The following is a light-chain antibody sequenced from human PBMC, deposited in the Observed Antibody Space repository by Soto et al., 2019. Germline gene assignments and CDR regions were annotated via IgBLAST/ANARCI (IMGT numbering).Light chain of an antibody. J-gene: IGLJ1*01. CDR3: NSYSSTSFYV. CDR2: QVT. V-gene: IGLV2-14*01. Sequence: QSALAQPASVSGSPGQSITISCTGSGSELATFNYVSWYQQYPGKAPKLLIYQVTSRASGVSHRFSGSKSGNTAALTISGLQPEDEAEYYCNSYSSTSFYVFGTGTKVTVL. CDR1: GSELATFNY.